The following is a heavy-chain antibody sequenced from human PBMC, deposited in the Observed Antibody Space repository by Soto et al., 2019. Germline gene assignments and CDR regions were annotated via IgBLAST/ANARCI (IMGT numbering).Heavy chain of an antibody. J-gene: IGHJ4*02. D-gene: IGHD6-13*01. V-gene: IGHV4-59*08. CDR1: GGSIRDFH. Sequence: QVQLQESGPGLVKPSETLSLTCTVSGGSIRDFHWSWIRQPPGKGLEWIGSFYFSETTNSDPSLKGRVTVAVDSSKSHFSLKLASVTAEDTAIYYCTRSNTASSSPYYWGQGSLVTVSS. CDR3: TRSNTASSSPYY. CDR2: FYFSETT.